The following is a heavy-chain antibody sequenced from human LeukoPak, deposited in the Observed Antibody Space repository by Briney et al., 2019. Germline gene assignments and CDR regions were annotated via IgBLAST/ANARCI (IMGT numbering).Heavy chain of an antibody. CDR3: AKGSYGDYVGNRFDP. V-gene: IGHV3-9*01. Sequence: GGSLRLSCAASGFTFDDYAMHWVRQAPGKGLEWVSGISWNSGSIGYADSVKGRFTISRDNAKNSLYLQMNSLRAEDTALYYCAKGSYGDYVGNRFDPWGQGTLVTVSS. CDR1: GFTFDDYA. CDR2: ISWNSGSI. J-gene: IGHJ5*02. D-gene: IGHD4-17*01.